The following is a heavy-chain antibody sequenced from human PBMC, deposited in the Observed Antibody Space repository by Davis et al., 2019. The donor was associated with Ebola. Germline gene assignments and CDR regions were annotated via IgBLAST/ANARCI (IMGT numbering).Heavy chain of an antibody. CDR2: IYYSGST. V-gene: IGHV4-59*01. CDR3: ARGVYYDSSGDDAFDI. Sequence: PSETLSLTCTVSGGSISSYYWSWIRQPPGKGLEWIGYIYYSGSTNYNLSLKSRVTISVDTSKNQFSLKLSSVTAADTAVYYCARGVYYDSSGDDAFDIWGQGTMVTVSS. J-gene: IGHJ3*02. D-gene: IGHD3-22*01. CDR1: GGSISSYY.